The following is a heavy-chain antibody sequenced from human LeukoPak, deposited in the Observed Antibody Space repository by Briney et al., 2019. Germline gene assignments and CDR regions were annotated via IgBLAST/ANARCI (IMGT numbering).Heavy chain of an antibody. CDR3: ARFCGGGSCVDY. D-gene: IGHD2-15*01. Sequence: SETLSLTCTVSGGSISSYYWAWIRQPPGKGLEWIGYIYYSGSTNYNPSLKSRVTMSVDSSKNQFSLKLSSVTAADTAVYYCARFCGGGSCVDYWGQGTLVTVSS. CDR2: IYYSGST. J-gene: IGHJ4*02. V-gene: IGHV4-59*08. CDR1: GGSISSYY.